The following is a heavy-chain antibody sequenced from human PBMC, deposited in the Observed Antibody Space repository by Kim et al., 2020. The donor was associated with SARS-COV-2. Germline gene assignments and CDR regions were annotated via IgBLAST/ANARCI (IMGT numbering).Heavy chain of an antibody. J-gene: IGHJ4*02. V-gene: IGHV4-39*01. CDR2: IYYSGST. CDR1: GGSISSSSYY. D-gene: IGHD3-16*02. Sequence: SETLSLTCTVSGGSISSSSYYWGWIRQPPGKGLEWIGSIYYSGSTYYNPSLKSRVTISVDTSKNQFSLKLSSVTAADTAVYYCASTLTFGGVIVSCYYWGQGTLVTVSS. CDR3: ASTLTFGGVIVSCYY.